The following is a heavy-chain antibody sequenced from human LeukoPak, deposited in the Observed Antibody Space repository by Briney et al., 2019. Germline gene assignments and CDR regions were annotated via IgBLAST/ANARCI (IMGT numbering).Heavy chain of an antibody. CDR1: GYTFTSYD. J-gene: IGHJ6*03. Sequence: ASVKVSCKASGYTFTSYDINWVRQATEQGLEWMGWMNPNSGNTGYAQKFQGRVTITRNTSISTAYMELSSLRSEDTAVYYCARGGYCSSTSCPYYYYYYMDVWGKGTTVTVSS. V-gene: IGHV1-8*03. CDR3: ARGGYCSSTSCPYYYYYYMDV. CDR2: MNPNSGNT. D-gene: IGHD2-2*01.